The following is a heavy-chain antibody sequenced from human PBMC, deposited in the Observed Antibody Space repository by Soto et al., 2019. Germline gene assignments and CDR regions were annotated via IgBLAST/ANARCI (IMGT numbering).Heavy chain of an antibody. J-gene: IGHJ6*02. CDR2: ILYDGSNR. D-gene: IGHD2-2*01. CDR3: ARDAYTGYCSTSTCHSDFGMDV. V-gene: IGHV3-30-3*01. Sequence: VGSLRLSCAASGFTFSTYAMHWVRQAPGKGLEWVAVILYDGSNRYYTDSVKGRFTISRDNSKNTLSLQMNSLRGEDTAVYYCARDAYTGYCSTSTCHSDFGMDVWGQGTTVTVSS. CDR1: GFTFSTYA.